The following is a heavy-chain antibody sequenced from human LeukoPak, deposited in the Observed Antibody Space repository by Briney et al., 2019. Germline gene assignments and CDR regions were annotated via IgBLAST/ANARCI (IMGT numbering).Heavy chain of an antibody. D-gene: IGHD2-21*01. CDR2: IYYSGST. CDR3: ARRGSRSSPYRAFDI. J-gene: IGHJ3*02. V-gene: IGHV4-39*07. CDR1: GGSISSSSYY. Sequence: SETLSLTCTVSGGSISSSSYYWGWIRQPPGKGLEWIGSIYYSGSTYYNPSLKSRVTISVDTSKNQFSLKLSSVTAADTAVYYCARRGSRSSPYRAFDIWGQGTMVTVSS.